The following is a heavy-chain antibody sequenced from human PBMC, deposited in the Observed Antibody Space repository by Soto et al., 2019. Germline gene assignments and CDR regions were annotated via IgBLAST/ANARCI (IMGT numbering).Heavy chain of an antibody. V-gene: IGHV4-31*03. CDR3: ARVDYYDSSGLDY. D-gene: IGHD3-22*01. CDR1: GGSISSGGYY. Sequence: PSETLSLTCTVSGGSISSGGYYWSWIRQHPGKGLEWIGYIYYSGSTYYNPSLKSRVTISVDTSKNQFSLKLSSVTAADTAVYYCARVDYYDSSGLDYWGQGTLVTAPQ. J-gene: IGHJ4*02. CDR2: IYYSGST.